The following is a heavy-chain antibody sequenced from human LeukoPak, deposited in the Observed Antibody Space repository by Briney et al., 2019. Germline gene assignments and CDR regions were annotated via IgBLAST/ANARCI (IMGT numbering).Heavy chain of an antibody. CDR2: INQSGSS. Sequence: SETLSLTCAVYGGSFSGYYWSWLRQPQGKGLEWVGEINQSGSSNYNPSRKSRETISVDTSKNQFSLKLRSVTAADTAVYYCAREAQLWLRGPGRYFDLWGRGTLVTVSS. CDR3: AREAQLWLRGPGRYFDL. J-gene: IGHJ2*01. V-gene: IGHV4-34*01. CDR1: GGSFSGYY. D-gene: IGHD5-18*01.